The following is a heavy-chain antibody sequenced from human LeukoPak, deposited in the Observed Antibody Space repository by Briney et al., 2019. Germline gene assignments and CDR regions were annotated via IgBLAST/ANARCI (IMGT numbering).Heavy chain of an antibody. V-gene: IGHV3-49*04. CDR2: IRSKAYGGTT. CDR1: GFTFGDYA. Sequence: GGSLRLSCTASGFTFGDYAINWVRQAPGKGLEWVGLIRSKAYGGTTEYAASVKGRFTISRDDSKSIAYLQVNSLKTEDTAVYYCAPSSGSWYYYGMDVWGQGTTVTVSS. D-gene: IGHD3-10*01. CDR3: APSSGSWYYYGMDV. J-gene: IGHJ6*02.